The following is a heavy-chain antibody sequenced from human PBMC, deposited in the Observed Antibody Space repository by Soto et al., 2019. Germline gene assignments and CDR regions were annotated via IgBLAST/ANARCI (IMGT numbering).Heavy chain of an antibody. V-gene: IGHV4-59*01. Sequence: PSETLSLTCTVSGGSISSYYWSWIRQPPGKGLEWIGYIYYSGSTNYNPSLKSRVTISVDTSKNQFSLKLSSVTAADTAVYYCARVATVRSRETPIHYWGQGTLVTVSS. J-gene: IGHJ4*02. D-gene: IGHD4-17*01. CDR2: IYYSGST. CDR3: ARVATVRSRETPIHY. CDR1: GGSISSYY.